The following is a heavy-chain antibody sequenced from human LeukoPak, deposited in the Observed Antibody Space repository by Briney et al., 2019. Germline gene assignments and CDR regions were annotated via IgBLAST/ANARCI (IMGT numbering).Heavy chain of an antibody. CDR3: TTDYCSSTSCYSL. Sequence: PGGSLRLSCAASGFTFSNAWMSWVRQAPGKGLEWVGRIKSKTDGGTTDYAAPVKGRFTISRDDSKNTLYLQMSSLKTEDTAVYYCTTDYCSSTSCYSLWGQGTLVTVSS. J-gene: IGHJ4*02. D-gene: IGHD2-2*02. CDR1: GFTFSNAW. CDR2: IKSKTDGGTT. V-gene: IGHV3-15*01.